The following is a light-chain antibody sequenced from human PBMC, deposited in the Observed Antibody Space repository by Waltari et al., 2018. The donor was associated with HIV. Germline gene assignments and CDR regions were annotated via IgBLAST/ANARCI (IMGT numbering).Light chain of an antibody. Sequence: QSALTQPPSASGSPGQSVTISCTGTNFDLGGFNYVSWYQKHPDKAPRLIIFEVKKRPSGVPDRFSGSMSGNTASLTVSGLQAEDEADYFCSSYRGDSRVLFGGGTKLTVL. J-gene: IGLJ2*01. V-gene: IGLV2-8*01. CDR1: NFDLGGFNY. CDR2: EVK. CDR3: SSYRGDSRVL.